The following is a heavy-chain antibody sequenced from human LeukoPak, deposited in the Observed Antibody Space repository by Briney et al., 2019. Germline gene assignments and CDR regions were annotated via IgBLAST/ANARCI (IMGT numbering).Heavy chain of an antibody. CDR3: ASDGVAAAGEFDY. V-gene: IGHV1-46*03. D-gene: IGHD6-13*01. Sequence: VASVKVSCKASGYTFTSYYMHWVRQAPGQGLEWMGIINPSGGSTSYAQKFQGRVTMTRDTSTSTVYMEPSSLRSEDTAVYYCASDGVAAAGEFDYWGQGTLVTVSS. CDR2: INPSGGST. CDR1: GYTFTSYY. J-gene: IGHJ4*02.